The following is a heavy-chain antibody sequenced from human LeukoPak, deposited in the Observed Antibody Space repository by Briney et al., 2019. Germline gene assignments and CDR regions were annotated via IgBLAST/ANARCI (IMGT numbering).Heavy chain of an antibody. V-gene: IGHV3-30-3*01. J-gene: IGHJ4*02. Sequence: PGGSLRLSCAASGFTFSSYAMHWVRQAPGKGLEWVAVISYDGSNKYYADSVKGRFTISRDNSKNTLYLQMNSLRAEDTAVYYCARDLFESQLGYWGQGTLVTVSS. CDR3: ARDLFESQLGY. CDR2: ISYDGSNK. CDR1: GFTFSSYA. D-gene: IGHD3-3*01.